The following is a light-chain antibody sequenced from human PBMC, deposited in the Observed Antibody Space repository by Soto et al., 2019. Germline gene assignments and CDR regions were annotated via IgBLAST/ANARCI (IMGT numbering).Light chain of an antibody. Sequence: DLQMTQSPSTLSASVGDRVTITCRASQSISGWLAWYQQKPGKAPKLLIYKASTLETGVPSRFSGSGSETEFTLTISSLQPDDFATYYCQQYNSYSRTFGQGTKVEIK. J-gene: IGKJ1*01. CDR1: QSISGW. V-gene: IGKV1-5*03. CDR3: QQYNSYSRT. CDR2: KAS.